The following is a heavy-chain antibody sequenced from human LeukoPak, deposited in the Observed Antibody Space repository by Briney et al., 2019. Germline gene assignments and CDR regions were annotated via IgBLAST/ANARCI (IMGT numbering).Heavy chain of an antibody. CDR1: GGSFSGYY. CDR2: INHSGST. V-gene: IGHV4-34*01. D-gene: IGHD3-22*01. J-gene: IGHJ4*02. Sequence: SETLSLNCAVYGGSFSGYYWRWIRQPPGKGLEWIGEINHSGSTNYNPSLKSRVTISVDTSKNQFSLKLSSVTAADTAVYYCARALPYYYDSSGYPYYFDYWGQGTLVTVSS. CDR3: ARALPYYYDSSGYPYYFDY.